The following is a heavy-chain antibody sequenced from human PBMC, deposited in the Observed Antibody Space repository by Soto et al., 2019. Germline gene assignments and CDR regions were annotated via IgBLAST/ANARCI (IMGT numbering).Heavy chain of an antibody. Sequence: GGSLRLSCAASGFTFSSYAMSWVRQAPGKGLEWVSAISGSGGSTYYADSVKGRFTISRDNSKNTLYLQMNSLRAEDTAVYYCAKVKRSIFGRYPIPYYFDYWGQGTLVTVSS. CDR3: AKVKRSIFGRYPIPYYFDY. CDR1: GFTFSSYA. D-gene: IGHD3-3*01. V-gene: IGHV3-23*01. J-gene: IGHJ4*02. CDR2: ISGSGGST.